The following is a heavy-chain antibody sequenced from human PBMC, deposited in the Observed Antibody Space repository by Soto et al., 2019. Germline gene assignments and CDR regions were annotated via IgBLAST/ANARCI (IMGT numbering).Heavy chain of an antibody. Sequence: PSEILSLTCTVSGGSISSSSYYWGWIRQPPGKGLEWIGSIYYSGSTYYNPSLKSRVTISVDTSKNQFSLKLSSVTAADTAVYYCAREYSSSWYGSWFDPWGQGTLVTVSS. D-gene: IGHD6-13*01. J-gene: IGHJ5*02. CDR2: IYYSGST. V-gene: IGHV4-39*01. CDR3: AREYSSSWYGSWFDP. CDR1: GGSISSSSYY.